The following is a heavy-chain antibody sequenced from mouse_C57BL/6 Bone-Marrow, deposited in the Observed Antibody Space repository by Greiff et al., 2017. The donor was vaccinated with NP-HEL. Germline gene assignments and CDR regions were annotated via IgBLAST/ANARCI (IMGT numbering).Heavy chain of an antibody. CDR2: IDPSDSYT. Sequence: VQLQQPGAELVMPGASVKLSCKASGYTFNSYWMHWVKQRPGQGLEWIGEIDPSDSYTNYHQKFQGKSTLTVDKSSRTAYMQLSSLTSEDSAVYYCARDGNWYFDVWGTGTTVTVSS. D-gene: IGHD2-1*01. CDR1: GYTFNSYW. CDR3: ARDGNWYFDV. V-gene: IGHV1-69*01. J-gene: IGHJ1*03.